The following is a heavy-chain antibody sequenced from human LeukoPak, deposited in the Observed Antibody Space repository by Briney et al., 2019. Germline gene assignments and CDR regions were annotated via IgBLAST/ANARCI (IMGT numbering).Heavy chain of an antibody. Sequence: SETLSLTCTVSGDSIRSSSNYYWGWIRQPPGKGLAWIGSVYYSGNTYYNPSLKTRVTISADTSKNQFSLKLSSVTAADTAVYYCARNKYTSGWSTFDYWGQGTLVTVSS. J-gene: IGHJ4*02. V-gene: IGHV4-39*01. CDR1: GDSIRSSSNYY. CDR3: ARNKYTSGWSTFDY. CDR2: VYYSGNT. D-gene: IGHD6-19*01.